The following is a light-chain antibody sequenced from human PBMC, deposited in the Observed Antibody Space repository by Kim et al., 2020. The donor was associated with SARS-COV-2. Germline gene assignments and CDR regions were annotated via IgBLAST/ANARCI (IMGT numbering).Light chain of an antibody. CDR2: MTY. V-gene: IGLV1-44*01. CDR3: AAWDDSLNGVV. Sequence: QPVLTQPPSASGTPGQRITISCSGSDSNIRSNTVNWYQQFPGTAPRLLIYMTYQRPSGVPDRFFGTKFGTSASLVIRGLQSDDEADYYCAAWDDSLNGVVFGGGTQLTVL. J-gene: IGLJ2*01. CDR1: DSNIRSNT.